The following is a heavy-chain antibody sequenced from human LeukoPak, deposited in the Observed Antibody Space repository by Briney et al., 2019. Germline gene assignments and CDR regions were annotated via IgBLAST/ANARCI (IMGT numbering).Heavy chain of an antibody. Sequence: PSETLSLTCAVYGGSFSGYYWSWIRQPPGKGLEWIGEINHSGSTNYNLSLKSRVTISVDKSKNQFSLKLNSVTAADTAVYYCARDYCTSTTCPNWFDPWGQGTLVTVSS. CDR1: GGSFSGYY. V-gene: IGHV4-34*01. CDR3: ARDYCTSTTCPNWFDP. D-gene: IGHD2-2*01. J-gene: IGHJ5*02. CDR2: INHSGST.